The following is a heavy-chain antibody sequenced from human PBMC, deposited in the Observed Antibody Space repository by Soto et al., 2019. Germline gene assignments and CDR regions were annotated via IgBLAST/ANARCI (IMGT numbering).Heavy chain of an antibody. CDR2: IYWDDAK. CDR3: AQMYFDLYGMDV. CDR1: GISLTNSGVG. Sequence: QITLTESGPTLVKPTQTLTLTCTFSGISLTNSGVGVSWIRQPPGKALEWLAVIYWDDAKHFSPAQKSRLTITKDTYKTQVLLTITNMDSVDTATYFCAQMYFDLYGMDVWGQGTTVIVSS. V-gene: IGHV2-5*02. D-gene: IGHD2-8*01. J-gene: IGHJ6*02.